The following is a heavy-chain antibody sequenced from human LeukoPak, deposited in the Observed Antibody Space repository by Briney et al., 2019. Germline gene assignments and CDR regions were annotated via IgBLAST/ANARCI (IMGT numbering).Heavy chain of an antibody. Sequence: GGSLRLSRAASGVTFCDYYMIWIPAAPEKGLVWVSSICNSSSEIYYADSVKGRFTISRDNAKNSLYLQMNSLRAEDTAVYYCARDHDMIVVSGVAFDIWGQGTMVTVSS. CDR2: ICNSSSEI. CDR3: ARDHDMIVVSGVAFDI. J-gene: IGHJ3*02. V-gene: IGHV3-11*06. D-gene: IGHD3-22*01. CDR1: GVTFCDYY.